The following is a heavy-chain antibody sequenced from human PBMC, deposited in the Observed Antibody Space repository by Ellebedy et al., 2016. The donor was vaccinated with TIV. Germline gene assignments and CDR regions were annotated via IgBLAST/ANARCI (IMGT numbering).Heavy chain of an antibody. D-gene: IGHD5-18*01. CDR3: AREGEKTVMALDY. CDR2: IYHSGNT. J-gene: IGHJ4*02. CDR1: GGSIRSSNW. Sequence: MPSETLSLTCAVSGGSIRSSNWWSWVRSPPGKGLEWIGEIYHSGNTNYNPSLQSLFTTSGDKSNNQFSLKLNSVTAADTDVYYCAREGEKTVMALDYWGQGTLVTVSS. V-gene: IGHV4-4*02.